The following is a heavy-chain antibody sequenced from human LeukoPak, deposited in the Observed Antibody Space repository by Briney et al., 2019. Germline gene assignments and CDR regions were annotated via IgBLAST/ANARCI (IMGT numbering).Heavy chain of an antibody. Sequence: ASVKVSCKASGYTFTGYYMHFVRQAPGQGLEWMVWINPNSGGTNYAQKFQGRVTMNRDTSISTAYMELSRLRSDDTAVYYCARDPRSWILTGLADYWGQGTLVTVSS. D-gene: IGHD3-9*01. V-gene: IGHV1-2*02. CDR1: GYTFTGYY. J-gene: IGHJ4*02. CDR2: INPNSGGT. CDR3: ARDPRSWILTGLADY.